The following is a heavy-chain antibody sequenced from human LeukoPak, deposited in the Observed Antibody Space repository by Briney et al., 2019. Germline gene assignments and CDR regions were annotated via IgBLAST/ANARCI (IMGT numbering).Heavy chain of an antibody. CDR2: ISGSGGST. J-gene: IGHJ5*02. CDR3: AKDVLTLIAAADTMHNWFDP. V-gene: IGHV3-23*01. D-gene: IGHD6-13*01. CDR1: GFTFSSYS. Sequence: PGGSLRLSCAASGFTFSSYSMSWVRQAPGKGLEWVSAISGSGGSTYYADSVKGRFTISRDNSKNTLYLQMNSLRAEDTAVYYCAKDVLTLIAAADTMHNWFDPWGQGTLVTVSS.